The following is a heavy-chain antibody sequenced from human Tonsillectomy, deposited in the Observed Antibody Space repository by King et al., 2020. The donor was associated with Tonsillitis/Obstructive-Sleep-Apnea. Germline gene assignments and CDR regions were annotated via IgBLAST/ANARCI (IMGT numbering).Heavy chain of an antibody. CDR2: INPSDGVT. D-gene: IGHD2-15*01. CDR1: GYTFTRYY. V-gene: IGHV1-46*01. CDR3: ARDDKDDRYFDY. J-gene: IGHJ4*02. Sequence: VQLVQSGAEVKKPGASLKVSCKAYGYTFTRYYIDWVRQAPGQGLEWMGIINPSDGVTTYAQKFQGRVTMTRDTSTNTVHMELSTLRSEDTAMYYCARDDKDDRYFDYWGQGTLVTVSS.